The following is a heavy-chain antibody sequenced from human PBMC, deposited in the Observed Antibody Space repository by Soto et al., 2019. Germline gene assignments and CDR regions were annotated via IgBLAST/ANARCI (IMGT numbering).Heavy chain of an antibody. V-gene: IGHV1-69*13. CDR3: ATADLYSSGWSPAGKTKRWYFDY. D-gene: IGHD6-19*01. Sequence: ASVKVSCKASGGTFSSYAISWVRQAPGQGLEWMGGIIPIFGTANYAQKFQGRVTITADESTSTAYMELSSLRSEDTAVYYCATADLYSSGWSPAGKTKRWYFDYWGQGTLVTVSS. J-gene: IGHJ4*02. CDR1: GGTFSSYA. CDR2: IIPIFGTA.